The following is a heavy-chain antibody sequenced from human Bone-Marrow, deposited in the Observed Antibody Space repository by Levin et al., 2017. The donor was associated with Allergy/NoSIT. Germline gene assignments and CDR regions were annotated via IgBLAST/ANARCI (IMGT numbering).Heavy chain of an antibody. CDR3: ARHAGHGSGWYGGSGRIDY. J-gene: IGHJ4*02. CDR2: IYYSGST. Sequence: PSETLSLTCTVSGGSISSSSYYWGWIRQPPGKGLEWIGSIYYSGSTYYNPSLKSRVTISVDTSKNQFSLKLSSVTAADTAVYYCARHAGHGSGWYGGSGRIDYWGQGTLVTVSS. D-gene: IGHD6-19*01. CDR1: GGSISSSSYY. V-gene: IGHV4-39*01.